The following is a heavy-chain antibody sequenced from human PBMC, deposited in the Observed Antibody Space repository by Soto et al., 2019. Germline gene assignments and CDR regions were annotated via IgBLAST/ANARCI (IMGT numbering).Heavy chain of an antibody. Sequence: SETLSLTCTVSGGSISSYYWSWIRQPPGKGLVLIGYIYYSGSTNYNPSLKSRVTISVDTSKNQFSLKLSSVTAADTAVYYCARATIYCGGDCYGPDAFDIWGQGTMVTVSS. V-gene: IGHV4-59*01. D-gene: IGHD2-21*02. CDR2: IYYSGST. J-gene: IGHJ3*02. CDR1: GGSISSYY. CDR3: ARATIYCGGDCYGPDAFDI.